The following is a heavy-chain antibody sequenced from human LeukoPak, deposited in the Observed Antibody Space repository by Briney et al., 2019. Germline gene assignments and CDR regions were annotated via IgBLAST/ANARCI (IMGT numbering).Heavy chain of an antibody. CDR3: ARLPSRLAPLDY. CDR2: IYPGDSDA. J-gene: IGHJ4*02. CDR1: GYSFTSYW. Sequence: GESLKISCKGSGYSFTSYWIGWVRQMPGKGLKWMEIIYPGDSDARYSPSFQGQVTISADKSISTAYLQWSSLKASDTAMYYCARLPSRLAPLDYWGQGTLVTVSS. V-gene: IGHV5-51*01.